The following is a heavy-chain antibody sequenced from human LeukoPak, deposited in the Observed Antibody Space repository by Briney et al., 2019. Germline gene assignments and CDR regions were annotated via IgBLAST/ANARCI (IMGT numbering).Heavy chain of an antibody. J-gene: IGHJ5*02. V-gene: IGHV1-8*01. CDR2: MNPNSGNT. CDR3: ARGRDFWSGYLNWFDP. CDR1: GYTFTSYD. D-gene: IGHD3-3*01. Sequence: ASVKVSCKASGYTFTSYDINWVRQATGQGLEWMGWMNPNSGNTGYAQKLQGRVTMTRNTSISTAYMELSSLRSEDTAVYYCARGRDFWSGYLNWFDPWGQGTLVTVSS.